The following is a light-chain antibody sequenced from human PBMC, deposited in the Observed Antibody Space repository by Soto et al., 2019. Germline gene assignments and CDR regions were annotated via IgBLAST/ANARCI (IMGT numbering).Light chain of an antibody. Sequence: QSVLTQPPSVSGAPGQRVTISCTGSSSNIGAGYDVHWYQQLPGTAPKLLIYGNSNRPSGVPDRFSGSKSGTSASLAITGLQAEDEADYYCQSYDSSQRRVFGGGTKLTVL. CDR2: GNS. CDR3: QSYDSSQRRV. V-gene: IGLV1-40*01. CDR1: SSNIGAGYD. J-gene: IGLJ2*01.